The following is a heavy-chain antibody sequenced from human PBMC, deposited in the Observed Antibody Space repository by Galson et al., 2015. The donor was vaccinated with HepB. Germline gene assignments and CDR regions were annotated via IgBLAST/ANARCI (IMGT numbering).Heavy chain of an antibody. J-gene: IGHJ6*02. V-gene: IGHV1-18*01. CDR2: ISPYNGNT. Sequence: SVKVSCKASGFTFTSYGMSWVRQAPGQGLEWMGWISPYNGNTNYAQKFQGRVSMTTDTSTSTAYMELRGLRSDDTAVYYCARDRGMPKIAAAGNYYYYYGMDVWGQGTTVTVSS. CDR3: ARDRGMPKIAAAGNYYYYYGMDV. CDR1: GFTFTSYG. D-gene: IGHD6-13*01.